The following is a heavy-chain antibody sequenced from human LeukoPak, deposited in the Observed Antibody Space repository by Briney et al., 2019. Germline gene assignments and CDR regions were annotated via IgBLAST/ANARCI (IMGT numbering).Heavy chain of an antibody. V-gene: IGHV4-59*08. Sequence: SETLSLTCTVSGGSISTYYWSWIRQPPGMGPEWIGYMSYSGYTQYNPSLRSRVSISVDTSNNQFSLKLNSVTAADTAVYYCSRRVVESAAITERNWFGPWGQGILVTVSS. J-gene: IGHJ5*02. CDR1: GGSISTYY. D-gene: IGHD5-24*01. CDR3: SRRVVESAAITERNWFGP. CDR2: MSYSGYT.